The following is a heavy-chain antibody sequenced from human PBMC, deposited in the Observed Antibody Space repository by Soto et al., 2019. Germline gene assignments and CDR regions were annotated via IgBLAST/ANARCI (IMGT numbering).Heavy chain of an antibody. Sequence: GSLRHSCAASGGTCISFAMSWVRQATGKGLEWVSTISGSGARTYYADSVKGRFTISRDNSKTTLDLQMNSLRAEDTAVYYCAKNIVPGRGLLSDYWGQGTLLTVSS. CDR3: AKNIVPGRGLLSDY. CDR1: GGTCISFA. V-gene: IGHV3-23*01. CDR2: ISGSGART. D-gene: IGHD2-8*01. J-gene: IGHJ4*02.